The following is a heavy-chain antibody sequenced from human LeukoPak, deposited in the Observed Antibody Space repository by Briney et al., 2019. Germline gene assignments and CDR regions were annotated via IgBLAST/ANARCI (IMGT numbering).Heavy chain of an antibody. J-gene: IGHJ4*02. CDR2: IYHSGST. V-gene: IGHV4-38-2*02. CDR3: ARDYAITFGGVIGY. CDR1: GYSISSGYY. D-gene: IGHD3-16*02. Sequence: SETLSLTCTVSGYSISSGYYWGWIRQPPGKGLEWIGSIYHSGSTYYNPSLKSRVTISVDTSKNQFSLKLSSVTAADTAVYYCARDYAITFGGVIGYWGQGTLVTVSS.